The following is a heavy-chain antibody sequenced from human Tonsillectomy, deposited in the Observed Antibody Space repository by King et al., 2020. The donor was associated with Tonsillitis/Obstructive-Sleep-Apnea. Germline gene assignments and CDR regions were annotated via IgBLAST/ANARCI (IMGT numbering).Heavy chain of an antibody. J-gene: IGHJ6*03. D-gene: IGHD2-15*01. Sequence: VQLQQWGAGLLKPSETLSLTCAVYGGSFSGYYWSWIRQPPGKGLEWIGEINHSGSTNYNPSLKSRVTISVDTSKNQFSLKLRSVTAADTAVYYCARLMVAYYYYYMDVWGKGTTVTVSS. CDR3: ARLMVAYYYYYMDV. CDR2: INHSGST. CDR1: GGSFSGYY. V-gene: IGHV4-34*01.